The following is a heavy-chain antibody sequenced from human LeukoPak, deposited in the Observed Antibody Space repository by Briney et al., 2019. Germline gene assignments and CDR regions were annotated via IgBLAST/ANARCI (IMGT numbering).Heavy chain of an antibody. Sequence: GGSLRLSCAASGFTFSSYDMSWGRQAPGKGPEWVSVISGSDNSAYHADSVKGRFTISRDNAKNTLYLQMNSLTTEDTAVYYCTRHSDPYCSRANCYVDNFYGLDVWGQGTRVTVSS. CDR2: ISGSDNSA. CDR3: TRHSDPYCSRANCYVDNFYGLDV. D-gene: IGHD2-2*01. V-gene: IGHV3-23*01. CDR1: GFTFSSYD. J-gene: IGHJ6*02.